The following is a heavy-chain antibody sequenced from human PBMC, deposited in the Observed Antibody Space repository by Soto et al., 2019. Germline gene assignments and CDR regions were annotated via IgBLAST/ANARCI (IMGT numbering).Heavy chain of an antibody. V-gene: IGHV1-69*02. J-gene: IGHJ4*02. CDR1: EGTFNSYT. Sequence: QVQPVQSGAEVKKPGSSVKVSCTASEGTFNSYTISWVRQAPGQGLEWMGRVIPILGMADFAQKFQGRVMITADKSTSTAYMVLSSLRSDDTAVYYCATNYGSGSTHFDYWGQGTLVTVSS. D-gene: IGHD3-10*01. CDR3: ATNYGSGSTHFDY. CDR2: VIPILGMA.